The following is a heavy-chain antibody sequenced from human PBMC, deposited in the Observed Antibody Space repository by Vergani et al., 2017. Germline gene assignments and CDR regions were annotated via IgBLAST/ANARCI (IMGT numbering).Heavy chain of an antibody. CDR3: ARRYCSSISCPNHWSDP. Sequence: QVQLQESGPGLVKPSETLSLTCTVSGGSISSYYWSWIRQPPGKGLEWIGYIYYSGSTNYNPSLKSRVTISVDTSKNQFSLKLSSVTAADTAVYYCARRYCSSISCPNHWSDPWGQGTLVTVSS. CDR1: GGSISSYY. CDR2: IYYSGST. V-gene: IGHV4-59*01. D-gene: IGHD2-2*01. J-gene: IGHJ5*02.